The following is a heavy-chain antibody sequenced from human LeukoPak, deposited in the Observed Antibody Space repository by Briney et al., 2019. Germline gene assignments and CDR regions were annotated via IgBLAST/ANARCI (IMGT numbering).Heavy chain of an antibody. J-gene: IGHJ4*02. CDR3: ARDGRWINYYDGSSPV. Sequence: GGSLRLSCAASGFTFGSYGMHWVRQAPGKGLELLSYISYNGRSIYYADSVKGRFTISRDNAKNSLYLQMNSLRVEDTAVYYCARDGRWINYYDGSSPVWGQGVLVTVSS. CDR1: GFTFGSYG. D-gene: IGHD3-22*01. V-gene: IGHV3-48*04. CDR2: ISYNGRSI.